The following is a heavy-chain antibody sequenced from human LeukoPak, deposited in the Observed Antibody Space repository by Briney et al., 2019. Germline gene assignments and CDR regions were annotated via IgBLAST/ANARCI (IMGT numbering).Heavy chain of an antibody. J-gene: IGHJ4*02. CDR3: ARHGDGYNHRGLDY. D-gene: IGHD5-24*01. CDR2: IYPDDSDT. CDR1: GYKFNAYW. V-gene: IGHV5-51*01. Sequence: GESLKISCKGSGYKFNAYWIAWVRQMPGKGLEWMGIIYPDDSDTRYSPSFQGQVTISADKSISTAYLQWSSLKASDTAMYYCARHGDGYNHRGLDYWGQGTLVTVSS.